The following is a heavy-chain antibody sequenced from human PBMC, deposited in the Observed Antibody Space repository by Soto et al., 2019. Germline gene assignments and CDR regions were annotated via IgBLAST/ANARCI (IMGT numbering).Heavy chain of an antibody. Sequence: PGGSLRLSCAASGFTFSSYAMSWVRQAPGKGLEWVSAISGSGGSTYYADSVKGRFTISRDNSKNTLYLQMNSLRAGDTAVYYCAKEMVALPGRYGMDVWGQGTTVTVSS. CDR1: GFTFSSYA. D-gene: IGHD2-8*01. J-gene: IGHJ6*02. CDR3: AKEMVALPGRYGMDV. V-gene: IGHV3-23*01. CDR2: ISGSGGST.